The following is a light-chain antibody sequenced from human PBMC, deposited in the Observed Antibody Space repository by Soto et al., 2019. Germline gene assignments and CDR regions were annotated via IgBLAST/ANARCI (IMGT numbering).Light chain of an antibody. CDR2: DVS. CDR1: SSDVGGYNY. V-gene: IGLV2-14*01. CDR3: SSYSTSSTVV. J-gene: IGLJ2*01. Sequence: QSALTQPASVSGSPGQSITISCTGTSSDVGGYNYVSWYQQHPGQAPKLMVYDVSYRPSGVSNRFSGSKSGNTASLTISGLQAEDEADYYCSSYSTSSTVVFGGGTKLTVL.